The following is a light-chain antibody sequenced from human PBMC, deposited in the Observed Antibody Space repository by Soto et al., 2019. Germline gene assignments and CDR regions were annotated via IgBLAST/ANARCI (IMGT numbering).Light chain of an antibody. Sequence: PVERATLSCRASQSVSNSYLACYQQRPGQAPRLLIYGASSSATGIPDKFSGSGSGTDFTLTISRLEPEDFVVYYCQQYGSSPTTFGQGTKVDIK. CDR3: QQYGSSPTT. CDR1: QSVSNSY. V-gene: IGKV3-20*01. CDR2: GAS. J-gene: IGKJ1*01.